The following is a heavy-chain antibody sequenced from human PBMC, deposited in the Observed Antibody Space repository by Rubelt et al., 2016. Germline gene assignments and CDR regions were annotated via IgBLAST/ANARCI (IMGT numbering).Heavy chain of an antibody. CDR3: GGSPPRSNRRLDP. CDR2: SPDSGST. J-gene: IGHJ5*02. V-gene: IGHV4-30-4*01. D-gene: IGHD2/OR15-2a*01. Sequence: QVQLQESGPGLVKPSETLSLTCTVSGGSFSSGNYRWSWIRQRPGKGLEWIGYSPDSGSTYYNPSLKSRVTMSLDMSRNDCSLKVRAVTAADTAMYYCGGSPPRSNRRLDPWGQGTLVTVSS. CDR1: GGSFSSGNYR.